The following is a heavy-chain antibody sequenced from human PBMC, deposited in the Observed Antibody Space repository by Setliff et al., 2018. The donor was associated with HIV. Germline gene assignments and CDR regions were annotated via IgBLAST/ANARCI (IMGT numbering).Heavy chain of an antibody. D-gene: IGHD4-17*01. CDR1: GFTLSRYW. Sequence: GGSLRLSCAASGFTLSRYWMSWVRQAPGKGLEWVANINQDGSERHYVDSVKGRFTISRDNAKNLLSLQMNSLRAEDTAVYYCASFDYGDYGGAFDIWGQGTMVTVSS. CDR2: INQDGSER. CDR3: ASFDYGDYGGAFDI. V-gene: IGHV3-7*01. J-gene: IGHJ3*02.